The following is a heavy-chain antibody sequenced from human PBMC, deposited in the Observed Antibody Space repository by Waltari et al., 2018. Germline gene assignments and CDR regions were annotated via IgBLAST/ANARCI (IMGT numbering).Heavy chain of an antibody. Sequence: QVQLQQWGAGLLKPSETLSLTCAVYGGSFSGYYWSWIRQPPGKGLAWIGEINHSGSTNYNPSLKSRVTISVDTSKNQFSLKLSSVTAADTAVYYCARGGLFYDFWSGYYKANEYFQHWGQGTLVTVSS. V-gene: IGHV4-34*01. CDR1: GGSFSGYY. D-gene: IGHD3-3*01. CDR2: INHSGST. CDR3: ARGGLFYDFWSGYYKANEYFQH. J-gene: IGHJ1*01.